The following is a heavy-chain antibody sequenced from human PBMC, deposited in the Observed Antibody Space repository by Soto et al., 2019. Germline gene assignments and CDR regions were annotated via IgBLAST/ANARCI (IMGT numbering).Heavy chain of an antibody. V-gene: IGHV1-69*04. Sequence: SVKVSCKASGGTFSSYTISWVRQAPGQGLEWMGRIIPILGIANYAQKFQGRVTITADKSTSTAYMELSSLRSEDTAVYYCARDPPYHDGYVTRASDYWGQGTLVTVSS. CDR3: ARDPPYHDGYVTRASDY. CDR1: GGTFSSYT. CDR2: IIPILGIA. J-gene: IGHJ4*02. D-gene: IGHD2-21*02.